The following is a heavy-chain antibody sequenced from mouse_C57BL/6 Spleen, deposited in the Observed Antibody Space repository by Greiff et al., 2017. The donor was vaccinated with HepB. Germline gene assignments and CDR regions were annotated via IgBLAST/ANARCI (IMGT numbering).Heavy chain of an antibody. J-gene: IGHJ1*03. CDR1: GYSITSGYY. CDR3: ARDYYGSSQYFDV. D-gene: IGHD1-1*01. Sequence: ESGPGLVKPSQSLSLTCSVTGYSITSGYYWNWIRQFPGNKLEWMGYISYDGSNNYNPSLRNRISITRDTSKNQFFLKLNSVTTEDTATYYCARDYYGSSQYFDVWGTGTTVTVSS. V-gene: IGHV3-6*01. CDR2: ISYDGSN.